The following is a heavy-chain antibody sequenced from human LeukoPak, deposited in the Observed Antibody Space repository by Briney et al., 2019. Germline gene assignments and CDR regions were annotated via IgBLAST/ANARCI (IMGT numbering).Heavy chain of an antibody. D-gene: IGHD3-16*01. CDR2: FYTSENT. CDR1: GGSISSGSYY. V-gene: IGHV4-61*02. CDR3: ARLPRIIWMGAGDAPGAFDI. J-gene: IGHJ3*02. Sequence: SETLSLTCTVSGGSISSGSYYWSWIRQPAGKGLEWIGRFYTSENTNYNPSLKSRVTISLDTSKNQFSLRLSSVTAADTAVYYCARLPRIIWMGAGDAPGAFDIWGQGTMVTVSS.